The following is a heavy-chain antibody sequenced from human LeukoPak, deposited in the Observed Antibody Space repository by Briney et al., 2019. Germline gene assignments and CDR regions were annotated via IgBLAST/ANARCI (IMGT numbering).Heavy chain of an antibody. Sequence: ASVKVSCKASGYTFTGYYMHWVRQAPGQGLEWMGWINPNSGGTNYARKFQGRVTMTRDTSISTAYMELSRLRSDDTAVYYCARIAAASPNLFDYWGQGTLVTVSS. CDR2: INPNSGGT. J-gene: IGHJ4*02. CDR1: GYTFTGYY. CDR3: ARIAAASPNLFDY. D-gene: IGHD6-13*01. V-gene: IGHV1-2*02.